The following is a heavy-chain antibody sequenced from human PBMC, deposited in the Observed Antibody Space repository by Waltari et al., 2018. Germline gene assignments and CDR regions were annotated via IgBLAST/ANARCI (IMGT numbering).Heavy chain of an antibody. D-gene: IGHD3-16*01. CDR2: VDPEDGET. CDR1: GYTLTELS. J-gene: IGHJ5*02. Sequence: QVQLVQSGAAVKKPGASVTVSCKVSGYTLTELSMHWVRQAPGKGLEWMGGVDPEDGETIYAQKFQGRVTMTEDTSTDTAYMELSSLRSEDTAVYYCATDRRRGNWFDPWGQGTLVTVSS. V-gene: IGHV1-24*01. CDR3: ATDRRRGNWFDP.